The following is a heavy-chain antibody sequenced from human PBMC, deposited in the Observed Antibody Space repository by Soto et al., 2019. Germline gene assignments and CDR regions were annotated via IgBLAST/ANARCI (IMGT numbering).Heavy chain of an antibody. Sequence: GSLRLSCAACEFTLRSYAMHWVRQAPDKGLEWVAVISHHGNNKYYGDSVKGRFTISRDNRRNTLYLHMNNLRPEDTTVYYCAKDLTVSTLDYFFLYYGMDVWGQGRTVAVSS. CDR3: AKDLTVSTLDYFFLYYGMDV. CDR1: EFTLRSYA. J-gene: IGHJ6*02. CDR2: ISHHGNNK. V-gene: IGHV3-30*04. D-gene: IGHD3-16*01.